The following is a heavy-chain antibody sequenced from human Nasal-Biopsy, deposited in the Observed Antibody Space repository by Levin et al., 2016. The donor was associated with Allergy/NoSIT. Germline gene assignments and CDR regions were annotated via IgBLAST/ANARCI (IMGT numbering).Heavy chain of an antibody. CDR3: AREGELCTSRSCRHWYFDP. J-gene: IGHJ2*01. D-gene: IGHD2-2*01. CDR2: ISTYNGDT. V-gene: IGHV1-18*01. CDR1: GYTFTSYG. Sequence: ASVKVSCKASGYTFTSYGISWVRQAPGQGLEWMGWISTYNGDTNYEQKFQGRVTMTTDTSTSTAYMELRSLTSDDTAVYYCAREGELCTSRSCRHWYFDPWGRGTLVTVSS.